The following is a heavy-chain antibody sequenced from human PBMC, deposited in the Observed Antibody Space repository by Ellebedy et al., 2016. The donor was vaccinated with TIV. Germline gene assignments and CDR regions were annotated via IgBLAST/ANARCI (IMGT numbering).Heavy chain of an antibody. D-gene: IGHD3-22*01. V-gene: IGHV1-18*01. Sequence: ASVKVSCXASGYTFTGQYMHWVRQAPGQGLEWMGYTGNTDYAQKFQGRVTMTTDTSTRTAYMELRSLRSDDTAVYYCARGGQHYYDSTPYSFDYWGQGTLVTVSS. CDR3: ARGGQHYYDSTPYSFDY. CDR1: GYTFTGQY. CDR2: TGNT. J-gene: IGHJ4*02.